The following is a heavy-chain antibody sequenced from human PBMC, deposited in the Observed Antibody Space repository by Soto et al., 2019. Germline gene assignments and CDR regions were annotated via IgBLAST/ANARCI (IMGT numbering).Heavy chain of an antibody. CDR2: ISWNSGSI. J-gene: IGHJ4*02. V-gene: IGHV3-9*01. D-gene: IGHD6-13*01. Sequence: VQLVESGGGLVQPGRSLRLSCAASGFTFDDYAMHWVRQAPGKGLEWVSGISWNSGSIGYADSVKGRFTISRDNAKNSLYLQMNSLRAEDTALYYCAKVGMYSSSWYYFDYWGQGTLVTVSS. CDR1: GFTFDDYA. CDR3: AKVGMYSSSWYYFDY.